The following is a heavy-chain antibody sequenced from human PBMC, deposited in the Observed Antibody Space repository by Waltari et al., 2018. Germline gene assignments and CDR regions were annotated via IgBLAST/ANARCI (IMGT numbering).Heavy chain of an antibody. CDR2: SRGDGTDK. Sequence: EVQLLESGGGLVQVGGSRRLSCVVSGITFGNHAMNWVRQAPGKGMEWVACSRGDGTDKFDAESVRGRFTVARDNSKNTLYLQMTSLRADDTAVYDGVRDKGSTDYYGMGAWGQGTTVTVSS. CDR3: VRDKGSTDYYGMGA. CDR1: GITFGNHA. D-gene: IGHD3-10*01. J-gene: IGHJ6*02. V-gene: IGHV3-7*01.